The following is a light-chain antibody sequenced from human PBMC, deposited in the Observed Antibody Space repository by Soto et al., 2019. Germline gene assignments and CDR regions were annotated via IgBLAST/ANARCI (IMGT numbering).Light chain of an antibody. Sequence: EIVLTQSPGTLSLSPGERAVLSCRASQSVTSNFLAWYQQKPGQAPRLLISGASRRATGVPDSFSGSGSGTDFTLTISRLEPEDFAVYYCQHYGSSALTFGGGTKVDI. CDR2: GAS. J-gene: IGKJ4*01. CDR3: QHYGSSALT. CDR1: QSVTSNF. V-gene: IGKV3-20*01.